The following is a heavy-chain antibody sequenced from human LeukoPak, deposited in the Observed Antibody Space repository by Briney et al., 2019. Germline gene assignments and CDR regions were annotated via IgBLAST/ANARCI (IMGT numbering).Heavy chain of an antibody. Sequence: GGSLRLSCAASGFTFSSYWMSWVRQAPGKGLEWVAVIWYDGSNKYYADSVKGRFTISRDNSKNTLYLQMNSLRAEDTAVYYCARDYYGSIDYWGQGTLVTVSS. J-gene: IGHJ4*02. CDR3: ARDYYGSIDY. D-gene: IGHD3-10*01. V-gene: IGHV3-33*08. CDR2: IWYDGSNK. CDR1: GFTFSSYW.